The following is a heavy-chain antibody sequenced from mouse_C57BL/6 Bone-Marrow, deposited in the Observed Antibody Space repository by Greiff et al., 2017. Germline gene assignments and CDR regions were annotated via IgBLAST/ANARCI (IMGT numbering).Heavy chain of an antibody. J-gene: IGHJ4*01. CDR1: GYTFTDYE. CDR3: TRGLWD. V-gene: IGHV1-15*01. Sequence: VQLQQPGAELVKPGASVTLSCKASGYTFTDYEMHWVKQTPVHGLEWIGAIDPETGGTAYNQKFKGKAILTADKSSSTAYMELRSLTSEDSAVYYCTRGLWDWGQGTSVTVSS. CDR2: IDPETGGT. D-gene: IGHD1-1*02.